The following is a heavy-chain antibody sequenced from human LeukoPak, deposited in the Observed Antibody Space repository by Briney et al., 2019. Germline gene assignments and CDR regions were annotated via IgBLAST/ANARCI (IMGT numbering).Heavy chain of an antibody. Sequence: VASVKVSCKASGYTFTSYGISWVRQAPGQGLEWMGWISAYNGNTNYAQKLQGRVTVTTDTSTSTAYMELSSLRSEDTAVYYCAREWGSSWYYYYYGMDVWGQGTTVTVSS. CDR3: AREWGSSWYYYYYGMDV. J-gene: IGHJ6*02. CDR2: ISAYNGNT. CDR1: GYTFTSYG. D-gene: IGHD6-13*01. V-gene: IGHV1-18*01.